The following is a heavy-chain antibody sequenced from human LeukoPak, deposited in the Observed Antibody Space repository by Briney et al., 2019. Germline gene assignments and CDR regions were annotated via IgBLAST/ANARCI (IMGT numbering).Heavy chain of an antibody. V-gene: IGHV4-34*01. CDR1: GGSFSGYY. CDR2: INQSGST. Sequence: SETLSLTCAVYGGSFSGYYWSWIRQPPGKGLEWIGEINQSGSTNYNPSLKSRVTISVDTSKNQFSLKLSSVTAADTAVYYCARGYCSSTSCYRLNYYYYMDVWGKGTTVTVSS. CDR3: ARGYCSSTSCYRLNYYYYMDV. J-gene: IGHJ6*03. D-gene: IGHD2-2*02.